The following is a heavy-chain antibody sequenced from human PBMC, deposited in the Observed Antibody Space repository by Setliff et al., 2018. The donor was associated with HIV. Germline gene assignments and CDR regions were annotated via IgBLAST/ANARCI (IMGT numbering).Heavy chain of an antibody. CDR1: GGSMRSNIYY. Sequence: SETLSLTCSVSGGSMRSNIYYWGWIRLSPTKGLEWIGSIHLSDTYYNPSLKSRVTISVDTSKDQFSPKLTSLTAADTAVYYCARSSMAGFDYWGQGKLVTVSS. D-gene: IGHD6-19*01. CDR2: IHLSDT. V-gene: IGHV4-39*07. CDR3: ARSSMAGFDY. J-gene: IGHJ4*02.